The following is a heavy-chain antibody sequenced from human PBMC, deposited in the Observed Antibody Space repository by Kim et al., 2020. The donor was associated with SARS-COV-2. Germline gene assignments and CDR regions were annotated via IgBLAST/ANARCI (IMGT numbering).Heavy chain of an antibody. CDR1: GASISSHY. V-gene: IGHV4-59*11. J-gene: IGHJ4*02. CDR3: SREVTYFGAGTSLFDY. CDR2: IYDSGST. Sequence: SETLFLTCTVSGASISSHYWSWIRQPPGKGLEWIGYIYDSGSTNYNPSLKSRVTISVDTSKNQFSLKLKSLTDADAAVYYHSREVTYFGAGTSLFDYWGQGPLVTVSS. D-gene: IGHD6-19*01.